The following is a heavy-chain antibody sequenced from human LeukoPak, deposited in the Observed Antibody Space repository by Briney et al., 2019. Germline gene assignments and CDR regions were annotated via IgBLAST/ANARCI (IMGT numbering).Heavy chain of an antibody. V-gene: IGHV4-61*02. CDR1: GGSISSGSYY. CDR3: ARARVERATIDWFDP. J-gene: IGHJ5*02. D-gene: IGHD5-24*01. Sequence: PSETLSLTCTVSGGSISSGSYYWSWIRQPAGKGLEWIGRIYTSGSTNYNPSLKSRVTISVDTSKNQFSLKLSSVTAADTAVYYCARARVERATIDWFDPWGQGTLVTVSS. CDR2: IYTSGST.